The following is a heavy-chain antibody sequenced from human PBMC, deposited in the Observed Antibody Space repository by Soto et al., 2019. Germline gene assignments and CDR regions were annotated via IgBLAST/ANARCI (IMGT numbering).Heavy chain of an antibody. J-gene: IGHJ6*03. Sequence: SETLSLTCTVSGGSISSYYWSWIRQPPGKGLEWIGYIYYSGSTNYNPSLKSRVTISVDTSKNQFSLKLSSVTAADTAVYYCARAGAYCSGGSCYSPGGPFDYYHYMDVWGKGTTVTVSS. CDR1: GGSISSYY. CDR2: IYYSGST. CDR3: ARAGAYCSGGSCYSPGGPFDYYHYMDV. D-gene: IGHD2-15*01. V-gene: IGHV4-59*01.